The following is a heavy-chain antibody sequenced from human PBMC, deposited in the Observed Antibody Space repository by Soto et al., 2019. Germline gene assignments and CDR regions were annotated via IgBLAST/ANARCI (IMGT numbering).Heavy chain of an antibody. CDR3: AIARRDIVVVVAATPPRYYYYYMDV. D-gene: IGHD2-15*01. V-gene: IGHV4-34*01. Sequence: SETLSLTCAVYGGSFSGYYWSWIRQPPGKGLEWIGEINHSGSTNYNPSLKSRVTISVDTSKNQFSLKLSSVTAADTAVYYCAIARRDIVVVVAATPPRYYYYYMDVWGKGTTVTVSS. J-gene: IGHJ6*03. CDR2: INHSGST. CDR1: GGSFSGYY.